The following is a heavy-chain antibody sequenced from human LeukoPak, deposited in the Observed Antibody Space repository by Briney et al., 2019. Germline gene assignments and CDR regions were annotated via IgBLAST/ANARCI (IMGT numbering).Heavy chain of an antibody. J-gene: IGHJ4*02. V-gene: IGHV1-2*02. CDR2: INPNSGGT. CDR1: GYTFTGYY. Sequence: GASVKVSCKASGYTFTGYYMHWVRQAPGQGLEWMGWINPNSGGTNYAQKFQGRVTMTRDTSISTAYMELSRLRSDDTAVYYCARSVHIVVVTATGYWGQGTLVTVSS. CDR3: ARSVHIVVVTATGY. D-gene: IGHD2-21*02.